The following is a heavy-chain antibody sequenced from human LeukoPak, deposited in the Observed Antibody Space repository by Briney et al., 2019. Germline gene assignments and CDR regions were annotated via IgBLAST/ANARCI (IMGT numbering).Heavy chain of an antibody. CDR1: GGTFSSYA. V-gene: IGHV1-69*13. CDR2: IIPIFGTA. J-gene: IGHJ4*02. D-gene: IGHD3-22*01. Sequence: SVKVSCKASGGTFSSYAISWVRQAPGQGLEWMGGIIPIFGTANYAQKFQGRVTITADESTSTAYMELSSLRSEDTAVYYCARGYDSSGPPFSHWGQGTLVTVSS. CDR3: ARGYDSSGPPFSH.